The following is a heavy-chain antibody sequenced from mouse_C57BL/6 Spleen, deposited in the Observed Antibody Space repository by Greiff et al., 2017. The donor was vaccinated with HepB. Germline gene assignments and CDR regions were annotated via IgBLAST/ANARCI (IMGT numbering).Heavy chain of an antibody. CDR3: AADSSGYVY. CDR2: INPNNGGT. D-gene: IGHD3-2*02. CDR1: GYTFTDYY. V-gene: IGHV1-26*01. J-gene: IGHJ2*01. Sequence: EVQRQQSGPELVKPGASVKISCKASGYTFTDYYMNWVKQSHGKSLEWIGDINPNNGGTSYNQKFKGKATLTVDKSSSTAYMELRSLTSEDSAVYYCAADSSGYVYWGQGTTLTVSS.